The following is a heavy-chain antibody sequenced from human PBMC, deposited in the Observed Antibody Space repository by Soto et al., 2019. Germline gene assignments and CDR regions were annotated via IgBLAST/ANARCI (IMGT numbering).Heavy chain of an antibody. CDR1: GYTFTSYG. CDR3: ASTEYSSSSDWFDP. J-gene: IGHJ5*02. V-gene: IGHV1-18*01. D-gene: IGHD6-6*01. CDR2: ISAYNGNT. Sequence: ASVKVSCKASGYTFTSYGISWVRQAAGQGLEWMGWISAYNGNTNYAQKLQGRVTMTTDTSTSTAYMELRSLRSDDTAVYYCASTEYSSSSDWFDPWGQGTLVTVSS.